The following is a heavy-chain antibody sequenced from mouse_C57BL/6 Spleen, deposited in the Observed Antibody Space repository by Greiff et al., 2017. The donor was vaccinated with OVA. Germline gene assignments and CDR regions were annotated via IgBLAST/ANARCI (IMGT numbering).Heavy chain of an antibody. D-gene: IGHD2-3*01. CDR3: ARDYDGYYDYFDY. Sequence: QVHVKQPGAELVKPGASVKLSCKASGYTFTSYWMHWVKQRPGRGLEWIGRIDPNSGGTKYNEKFKSKATLTVDKPSSTAYMQLSSLTSEDSAVYYSARDYDGYYDYFDYWGQGTTLTVSS. V-gene: IGHV1-72*01. CDR2: IDPNSGGT. J-gene: IGHJ2*01. CDR1: GYTFTSYW.